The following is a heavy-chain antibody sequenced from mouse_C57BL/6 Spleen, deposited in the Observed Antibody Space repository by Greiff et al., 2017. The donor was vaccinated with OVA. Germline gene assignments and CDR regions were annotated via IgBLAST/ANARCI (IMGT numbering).Heavy chain of an antibody. Sequence: EVQLQQSGPELVKPGASVKIPCKASGYTFTDYNMDWVKQSHGKSLEWIGDINPNNGGTIYNQKFKGKATLTVDKSSSTAYMELRSLTSEDTAVYYCARYYGNYPHWYFDVWGTGTTVTVSS. CDR2: INPNNGGT. CDR1: GYTFTDYN. J-gene: IGHJ1*03. V-gene: IGHV1-18*01. CDR3: ARYYGNYPHWYFDV. D-gene: IGHD2-1*01.